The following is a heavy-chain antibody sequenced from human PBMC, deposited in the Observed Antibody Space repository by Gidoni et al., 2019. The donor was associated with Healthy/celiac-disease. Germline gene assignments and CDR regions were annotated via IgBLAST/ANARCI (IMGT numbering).Heavy chain of an antibody. Sequence: EVQLVQSGAEVKKHGESLKISCKGSGYSIPTSGIGWGRQMPGKGLEWMGILYPGDSDTRYRPSFPGQVTISADKSICTAYLQWSSLKASDTAMYYCARQGELGYCSSTSCYGVSDAFDIWGQGTMVTVSS. V-gene: IGHV5-51*01. CDR1: GYSIPTSG. D-gene: IGHD2-2*01. CDR2: LYPGDSDT. J-gene: IGHJ3*02. CDR3: ARQGELGYCSSTSCYGVSDAFDI.